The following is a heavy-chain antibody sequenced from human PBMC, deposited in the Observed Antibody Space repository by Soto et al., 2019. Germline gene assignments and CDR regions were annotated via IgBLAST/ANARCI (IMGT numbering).Heavy chain of an antibody. CDR1: GGTFSSYA. D-gene: IGHD3-3*01. V-gene: IGHV1-69*06. CDR3: AITPYDFWSGYSVNNWFDP. CDR2: IIPIFGTA. J-gene: IGHJ5*02. Sequence: QVQLVQSGAEVKKPGSSVKVSCKASGGTFSSYAISWVRQAPGQGLEWMGGIIPIFGTANYAQKFQGRVTITADKSTSTAYMELSSLRSEDTAVYYCAITPYDFWSGYSVNNWFDPWGQGTLVTVSS.